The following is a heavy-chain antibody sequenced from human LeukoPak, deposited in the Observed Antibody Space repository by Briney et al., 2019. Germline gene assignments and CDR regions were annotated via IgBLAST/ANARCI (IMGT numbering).Heavy chain of an antibody. CDR2: IWYGGSNK. D-gene: IGHD3-16*01. CDR1: GFTFSSYG. J-gene: IGHJ6*03. Sequence: PGRSLRLSCAASGFTFSSYGMHWVRQAPGKGLEWVAVIWYGGSNKYYADSVKGRFTISRDNSKNTLYLQMNSLRAEDTAVYYCAKGGGYYYYYMDVWGKGTTVTVSS. CDR3: AKGGGYYYYYMDV. V-gene: IGHV3-30*18.